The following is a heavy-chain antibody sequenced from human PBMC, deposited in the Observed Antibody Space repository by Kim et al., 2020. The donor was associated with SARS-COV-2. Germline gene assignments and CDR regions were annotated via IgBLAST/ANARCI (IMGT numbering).Heavy chain of an antibody. J-gene: IGHJ4*02. Sequence: RGSTSDNPSLKSRVTISVDTSKTQFSLKLSYVTAADTAVYYCARSAEVDYWGQGTLVTVSS. V-gene: IGHV4-30-2*05. CDR3: ARSAEVDY. CDR2: RGST.